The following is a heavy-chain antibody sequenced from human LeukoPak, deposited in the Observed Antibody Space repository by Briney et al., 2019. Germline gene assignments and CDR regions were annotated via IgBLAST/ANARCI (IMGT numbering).Heavy chain of an antibody. D-gene: IGHD5-18*01. V-gene: IGHV4-39*01. CDR1: GGSISSSSDY. J-gene: IGHJ4*02. CDR3: ARHVDTATDYFDY. CDR2: IYYSGST. Sequence: SETLSLTCTVSGGSISSSSDYWGWIRQPPGKGLEWIGSIYYSGSTYYNPSLKSRVTISVDTSKNQFSLKLSSVTAADTAVYYCARHVDTATDYFDYWGQGTLVTVSS.